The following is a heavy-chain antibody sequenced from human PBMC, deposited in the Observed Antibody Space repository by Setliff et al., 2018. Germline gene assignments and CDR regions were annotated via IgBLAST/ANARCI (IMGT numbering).Heavy chain of an antibody. D-gene: IGHD6-19*01. V-gene: IGHV1-18*01. CDR2: ISAYNGNT. CDR1: GYTFTSYG. J-gene: IGHJ4*02. CDR3: ARSPPNRGSGSGWYGDF. Sequence: ASVKVSCKASGYTFTSYGFSWVRQAPGQGLEWMGWISAYNGNTNYGQKYQGRVTMTTDTSTNTVYMELRSLRSDDTAVYYCARSPPNRGSGSGWYGDFWGQGTLVTVSS.